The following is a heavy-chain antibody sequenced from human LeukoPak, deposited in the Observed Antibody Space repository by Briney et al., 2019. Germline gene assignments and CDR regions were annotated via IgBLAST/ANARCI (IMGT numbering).Heavy chain of an antibody. CDR2: ISGSGGST. CDR3: AKEFSIMITFGGVIVTDY. CDR1: GFTFSSYA. V-gene: IGHV3-23*01. D-gene: IGHD3-16*02. J-gene: IGHJ4*02. Sequence: GGSLRLSCAASGFTFSSYAMSWVRQAPGKGLEWASAISGSGGSTYYADSVKGRFTISRDNSKNTLYLQMNSLRAEDTAVYYCAKEFSIMITFGGVIVTDYWGQGTLVTVSS.